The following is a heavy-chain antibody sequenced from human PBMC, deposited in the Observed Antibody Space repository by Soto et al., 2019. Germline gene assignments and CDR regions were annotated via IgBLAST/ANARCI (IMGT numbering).Heavy chain of an antibody. CDR2: ISYDGSSK. J-gene: IGHJ3*02. CDR1: GFIFSSYA. V-gene: IGHV3-30-3*01. Sequence: HPGGSLRLSCAASGFIFSSYAMHWVRQAPGKGLEWVVVISYDGSSKYYADSVKGRFTISRDNSKNTLYLQMNSLRAEDTAVYYCARDPMMGTQTRSAFDIWGQGTMVTVSS. CDR3: ARDPMMGTQTRSAFDI. D-gene: IGHD1-1*01.